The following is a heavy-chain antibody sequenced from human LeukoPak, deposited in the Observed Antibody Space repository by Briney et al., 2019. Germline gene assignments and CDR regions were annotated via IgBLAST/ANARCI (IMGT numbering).Heavy chain of an antibody. Sequence: ASVKLSCKASGYTFAGYYMHWVRQAPGQGLEWMGWINPNSGGTNYAQKFQGRVTMTRDTSISTAYMELSRLRSDDTAVYYCARAGQHIVVVTAILLYHAFDIWGQGTMVTVSS. V-gene: IGHV1-2*02. CDR2: INPNSGGT. CDR1: GYTFAGYY. D-gene: IGHD2-21*02. CDR3: ARAGQHIVVVTAILLYHAFDI. J-gene: IGHJ3*02.